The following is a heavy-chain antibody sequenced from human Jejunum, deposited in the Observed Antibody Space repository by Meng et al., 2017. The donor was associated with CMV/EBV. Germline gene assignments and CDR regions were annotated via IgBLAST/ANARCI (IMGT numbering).Heavy chain of an antibody. CDR3: TMDLSGRVDY. V-gene: IGHV3-74*01. Sequence: LSCAASGFTFSRYWMHWVRQVPGGGLVWVSRLNEDGSRTDYADSVKGRFTISRDNARNTLYLQMNSLRGEDTAVYYCTMDLSGRVDYWGQGTLVTVSS. J-gene: IGHJ4*02. CDR2: LNEDGSRT. D-gene: IGHD1-26*01. CDR1: GFTFSRYW.